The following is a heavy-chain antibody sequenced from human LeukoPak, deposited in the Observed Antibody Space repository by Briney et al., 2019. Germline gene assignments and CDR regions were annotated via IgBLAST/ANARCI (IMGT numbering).Heavy chain of an antibody. D-gene: IGHD2-2*01. J-gene: IGHJ6*02. CDR3: ARDVDCSSTSCYYYYGMDI. Sequence: PSETLSLTYTVSGGSISSSSYYWGWIRQPPGRGLEWIGSIYYSGSTYYNPSLKSRVTISVDTSKNQFSLKLSSVTAADTAVYYCARDVDCSSTSCYYYYGMDIWGQGTTVTVSS. CDR1: GGSISSSSYY. CDR2: IYYSGST. V-gene: IGHV4-39*07.